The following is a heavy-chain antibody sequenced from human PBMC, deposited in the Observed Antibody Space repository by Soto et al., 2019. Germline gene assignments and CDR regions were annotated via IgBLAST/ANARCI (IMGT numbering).Heavy chain of an antibody. V-gene: IGHV4-4*02. Sequence: QVQLQESGPGLVTPSGTLSLTCAVSGGSISSDYWWTWVRQPPGKGLEWIAEMYHSGSTNYNPSLKSRVTISVDKSKNQISLKLSSVTAADTAVYYCARVLSSGWSRFDYWGQGTLVTVSS. D-gene: IGHD6-19*01. CDR3: ARVLSSGWSRFDY. CDR2: MYHSGST. J-gene: IGHJ4*02. CDR1: GGSISSDYW.